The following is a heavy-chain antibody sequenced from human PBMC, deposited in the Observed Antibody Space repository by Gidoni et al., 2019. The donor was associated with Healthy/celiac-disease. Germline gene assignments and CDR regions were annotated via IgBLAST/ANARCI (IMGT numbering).Heavy chain of an antibody. D-gene: IGHD3-10*01. CDR3: TRASFSLWFGELSNYNDY. CDR1: GFTFGDYA. V-gene: IGHV3-49*03. Sequence: EVQLVESGGGLVQPGRSLRLSCTASGFTFGDYAMSWFSQAPGKGLGWVGFIRSKAYGGTTEYAASVKGRFTISRDDSKSIAYLQMNSLKTEDTAVYYCTRASFSLWFGELSNYNDYWGQGTLVTVSS. J-gene: IGHJ4*02. CDR2: IRSKAYGGTT.